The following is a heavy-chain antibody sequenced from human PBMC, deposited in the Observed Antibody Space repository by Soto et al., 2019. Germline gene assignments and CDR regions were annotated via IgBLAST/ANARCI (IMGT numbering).Heavy chain of an antibody. Sequence: EIQLLQSGGGLVQPGGSLRLSCAASGFSFNTYAMSWVRQAPGKGLEWVSAISGSGGSSYYADSVKGRFTISRDNSKITVYLEMNILRAEDTAVYYCAKDQSLTTRKTHFDFWGQGTLVTVSS. CDR3: AKDQSLTTRKTHFDF. V-gene: IGHV3-23*01. J-gene: IGHJ4*02. CDR1: GFSFNTYA. D-gene: IGHD3-3*01. CDR2: ISGSGGSS.